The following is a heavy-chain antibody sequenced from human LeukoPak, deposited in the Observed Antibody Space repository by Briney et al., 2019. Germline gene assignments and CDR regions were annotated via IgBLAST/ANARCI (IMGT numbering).Heavy chain of an antibody. CDR3: AFLLGNFYNPDF. CDR2: ISRSSDYI. V-gene: IGHV3-21*01. J-gene: IGHJ4*02. Sequence: GGSLRFSCAASGFTFSDYDMNWVRQAPGKGLEWVSFISRSSDYIFYADSVKGRFTISRDNAQDSLYLQMNSLRPEDTALYYCAFLLGNFYNPDFWGQGTLVTVSS. CDR1: GFTFSDYD. D-gene: IGHD3-10*01.